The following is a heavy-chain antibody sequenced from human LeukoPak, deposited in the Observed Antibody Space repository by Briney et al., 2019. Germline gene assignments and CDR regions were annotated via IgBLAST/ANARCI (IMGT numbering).Heavy chain of an antibody. CDR3: ARVTGRGDYEIDY. Sequence: SETLSLTCTVSGGSISSGDYYWSWIRQPPGKGLEWIGYIYYSGSTYYNPSLKSRVTISADTSKNQFSLKLSSVTAADTAVYYCARVTGRGDYEIDYWGQGTLVTVSS. J-gene: IGHJ4*02. D-gene: IGHD4-17*01. CDR1: GGSISSGDYY. CDR2: IYYSGST. V-gene: IGHV4-30-4*01.